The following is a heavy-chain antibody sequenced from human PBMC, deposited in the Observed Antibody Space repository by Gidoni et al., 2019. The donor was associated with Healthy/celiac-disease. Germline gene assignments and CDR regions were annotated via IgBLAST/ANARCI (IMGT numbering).Heavy chain of an antibody. D-gene: IGHD3-22*01. CDR2: IYYSGST. CDR1: GGSISSYY. J-gene: IGHJ4*02. Sequence: QVQLQESGPGLVKPSETLSLTCTVSGGSISSYYWSWIRQPPGKGLEWIGYIYYSGSTNYNPSLKSRVTISVDTSKNQFSLKLSSVTAADTAVYYCARGASYYDSSGYHYYYFDYWGQGTLVTVSS. CDR3: ARGASYYDSSGYHYYYFDY. V-gene: IGHV4-59*01.